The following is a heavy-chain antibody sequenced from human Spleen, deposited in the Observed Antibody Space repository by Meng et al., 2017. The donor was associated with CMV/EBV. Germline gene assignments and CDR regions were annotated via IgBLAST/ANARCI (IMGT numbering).Heavy chain of an antibody. CDR3: ARDMDLYGSGSSYGMDV. Sequence: GESLKISCAASGFTFSSYAMHWVRQAPGKGLEWVAVISYDGSNKYYADSVKGRFTISRDNSKNTLYLQVNSLRAEDTAVYYCARDMDLYGSGSSYGMDVWGQGTTVTVSS. V-gene: IGHV3-30*04. CDR1: GFTFSSYA. J-gene: IGHJ6*02. D-gene: IGHD3-10*01. CDR2: ISYDGSNK.